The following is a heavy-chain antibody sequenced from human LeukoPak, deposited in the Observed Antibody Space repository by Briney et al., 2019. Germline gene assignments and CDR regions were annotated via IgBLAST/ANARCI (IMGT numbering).Heavy chain of an antibody. Sequence: LAGGSLRLSCAASGFTFDDYAMHWVRQAPGKGLEWVSGISWNSGSIGYADSVKGRFTISRDNAKNSLYLQMNSLRAEDTALYYCAKDRGSGSYYNVKYFDYWGQGTLVTVSS. CDR1: GFTFDDYA. J-gene: IGHJ4*02. CDR2: ISWNSGSI. CDR3: AKDRGSGSYYNVKYFDY. D-gene: IGHD3-10*01. V-gene: IGHV3-9*01.